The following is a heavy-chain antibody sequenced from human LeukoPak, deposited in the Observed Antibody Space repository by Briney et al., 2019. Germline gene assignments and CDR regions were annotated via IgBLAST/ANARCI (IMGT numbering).Heavy chain of an antibody. D-gene: IGHD2-15*01. CDR2: IYYSGST. CDR1: GGSISSGDYY. J-gene: IGHJ4*02. V-gene: IGHV4-30-4*01. Sequence: PSETLSLTCTVSGGSISSGDYYWSWIRQPPGKGLEWIGYIYYSGSTYYNPSLKSRVTISVDTSKNQFSLKLSSVTAADTAVYYCARVRNSGPSYYFDYWGQGTLVTVSS. CDR3: ARVRNSGPSYYFDY.